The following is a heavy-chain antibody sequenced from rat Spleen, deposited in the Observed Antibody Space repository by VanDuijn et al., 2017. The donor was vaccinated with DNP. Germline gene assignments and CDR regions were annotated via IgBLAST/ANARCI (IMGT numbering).Heavy chain of an antibody. V-gene: IGHV2-6*01. J-gene: IGHJ2*01. CDR3: TREEPRVLSYFSSLFDY. CDR1: GFSLTSYS. Sequence: QVQLMESGPGLVQPSQTLSLTCTVSGFSLTSYSVNWIRQPPGKGLEWIAAMASGGSSYFNSALKSRLSVSRDTSRSQAFLQMNSLQTEDTAIYFCTREEPRVLSYFSSLFDYWGQGVMVTVSS. CDR2: MASGGSS. D-gene: IGHD1-2*01.